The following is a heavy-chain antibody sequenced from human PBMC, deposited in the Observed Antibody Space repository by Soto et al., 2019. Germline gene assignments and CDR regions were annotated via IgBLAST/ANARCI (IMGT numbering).Heavy chain of an antibody. CDR3: ARDIESVTAKHFFYYYAMDV. CDR1: GFTFSNYG. D-gene: IGHD2-8*01. Sequence: GASVKVSCKASGFTFSNYGLNWVRQAPGQGLEWMGWVSANNGHTNYAQNLQGRVSMTTDTSTSTAYMKLRGLTFDDTAVYYCARDIESVTAKHFFYYYAMDVWGQGTTVTVSS. J-gene: IGHJ6*02. V-gene: IGHV1-18*01. CDR2: VSANNGHT.